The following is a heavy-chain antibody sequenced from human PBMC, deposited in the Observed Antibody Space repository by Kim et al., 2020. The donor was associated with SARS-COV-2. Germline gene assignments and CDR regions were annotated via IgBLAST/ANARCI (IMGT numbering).Heavy chain of an antibody. CDR1: GGSISSGGYY. J-gene: IGHJ4*02. Sequence: SETLSLTCTVSGGSISSGGYYWSWIRQHPGKGLEWIGYIYYSGSTYYNPSLKSRVTISVDTSKNQFSLKLSSVTAADTAVYYCARAKQIAYYGSGSYRGVFDYWGQGTLVTVSS. CDR3: ARAKQIAYYGSGSYRGVFDY. D-gene: IGHD3-10*01. V-gene: IGHV4-31*03. CDR2: IYYSGST.